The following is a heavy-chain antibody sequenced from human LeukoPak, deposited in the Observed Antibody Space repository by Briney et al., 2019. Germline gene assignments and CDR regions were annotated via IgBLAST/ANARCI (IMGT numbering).Heavy chain of an antibody. J-gene: IGHJ4*02. CDR1: GFTFSNAW. Sequence: PGGSLRLSCAASGFTFSNAWMSWVRQAPGKGLEWVGRIKSKTDGGTTDYAAPVKGRFTISRDDSKNTLYLQMNSLKTEDTAVYYCTTVRVLLWFGELNPFDYWGQGTLVTVSS. CDR2: IKSKTDGGTT. CDR3: TTVRVLLWFGELNPFDY. V-gene: IGHV3-15*01. D-gene: IGHD3-10*01.